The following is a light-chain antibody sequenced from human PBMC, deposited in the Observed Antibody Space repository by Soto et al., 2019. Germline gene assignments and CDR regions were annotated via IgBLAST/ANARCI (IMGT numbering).Light chain of an antibody. CDR3: HQYYTYSSLT. V-gene: IGKV1-5*03. J-gene: IGKJ4*01. CDR2: KAS. CDR1: QTISSW. Sequence: DIQMTQSPSTLSGSVGDRVTITCRASQTISSWLAWYQQKPGKAPKLLIYKASTLKSGVPSRFSGSGSGTEFTLTISSLQPDDFATYYCHQYYTYSSLTFGGGTKVDIK.